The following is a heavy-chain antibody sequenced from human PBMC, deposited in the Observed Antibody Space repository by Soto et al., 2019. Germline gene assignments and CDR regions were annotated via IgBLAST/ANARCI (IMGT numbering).Heavy chain of an antibody. CDR3: ARDYYGSVPPDGYYYGMDV. D-gene: IGHD3-10*01. J-gene: IGHJ6*02. Sequence: ASVKVSCKASGYTFTSYGISWVRQAPGQGLEWMGWISAYNGNTNYAQKLQGRVTMTTDTSTSTAYMELRSLRSDDTAVYYCARDYYGSVPPDGYYYGMDVWGQGTTVTVSS. CDR1: GYTFTSYG. V-gene: IGHV1-18*01. CDR2: ISAYNGNT.